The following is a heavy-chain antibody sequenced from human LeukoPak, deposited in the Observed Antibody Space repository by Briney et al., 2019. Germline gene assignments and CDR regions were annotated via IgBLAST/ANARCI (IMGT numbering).Heavy chain of an antibody. CDR2: ISAYNGNT. V-gene: IGHV1-18*01. J-gene: IGHJ4*02. D-gene: IGHD3-10*01. CDR1: GYTFTSYG. CDR3: ARDQAILGSGSYNY. Sequence: ASVKVSCKASGYTFTSYGISWVRQAPGQGLEWMGWISAYNGNTNYAQKLQGRVTMTPDTSTSTAYMELRSLRSDDTAVYYCARDQAILGSGSYNYWGQGTLVTVSS.